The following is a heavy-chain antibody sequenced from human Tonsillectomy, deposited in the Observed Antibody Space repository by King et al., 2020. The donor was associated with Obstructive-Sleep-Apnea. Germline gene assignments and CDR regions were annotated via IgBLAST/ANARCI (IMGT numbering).Heavy chain of an antibody. J-gene: IGHJ6*02. V-gene: IGHV4-61*01. D-gene: IGHD3-9*01. CDR3: ARDYDIGWLAMDV. CDR1: GDSVSSGNYY. Sequence: MQLQESGPGLVKPSETLSLTCTVSGDSVSSGNYYWSWIRQPPGKGPEWIGYTYYNGRTKYNPPLKSRVTISVDMSKNQFSLNLSSVTAADTAVYYCARDYDIGWLAMDVWGQGTTVTVSS. CDR2: TYYNGRT.